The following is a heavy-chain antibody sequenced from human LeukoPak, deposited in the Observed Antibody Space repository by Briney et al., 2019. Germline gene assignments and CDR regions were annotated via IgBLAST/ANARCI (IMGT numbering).Heavy chain of an antibody. Sequence: PGGSLRLSCAASGFTFSSYAMSWVRQAPGKGLEWVSDISGSGGSTYYADSVKGRFTISRDNSKNTLYLQMNSLRAEDTAVYYCAKDRRYYDSSGYPDFDYWGQGTLVTVSS. CDR3: AKDRRYYDSSGYPDFDY. J-gene: IGHJ4*02. D-gene: IGHD3-22*01. V-gene: IGHV3-23*01. CDR1: GFTFSSYA. CDR2: ISGSGGST.